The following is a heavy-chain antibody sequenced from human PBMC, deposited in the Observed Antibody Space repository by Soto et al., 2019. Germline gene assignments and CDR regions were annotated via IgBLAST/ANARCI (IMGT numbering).Heavy chain of an antibody. D-gene: IGHD3-22*01. CDR2: INPNSGGT. CDR1: GYLFAGYY. J-gene: IGHJ4*02. V-gene: IGHV1-2*02. CDR3: HTYYYDSSGTGGAY. Sequence: ASVKVSCKASGYLFAGYYLHWVRQAPGQGLEWMGWINPNSGGTNYAQKFQGRVTMTRDTSISTAYMELSRLRSDDTAVYYCHTYYYDSSGTGGAYWGQGTLVTVSS.